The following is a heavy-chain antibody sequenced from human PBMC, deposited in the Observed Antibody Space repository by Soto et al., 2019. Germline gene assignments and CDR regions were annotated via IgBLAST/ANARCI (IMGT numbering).Heavy chain of an antibody. CDR2: MSYVGSNK. CDR1: AFTFSIYG. J-gene: IGHJ4*02. D-gene: IGHD6-13*01. V-gene: IGHV3-30*03. CDR3: ATPPYSSSWYFDY. Sequence: VGSRRLPCAASAFTFSIYGMPCTRPAPGKARVRVAAMSYVGSNKYYAGSVKDRFTVSIDNSKNTLYLHMNSLRAEDTAVYYCATPPYSSSWYFDYWGQGTLVTVSS.